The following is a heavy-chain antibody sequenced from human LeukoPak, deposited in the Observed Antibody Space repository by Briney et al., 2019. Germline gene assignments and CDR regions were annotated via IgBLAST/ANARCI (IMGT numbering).Heavy chain of an antibody. CDR3: ARLRLGSRAADLPLSMVRGRRRDDAFDI. D-gene: IGHD3-10*01. J-gene: IGHJ3*02. V-gene: IGHV1-18*04. CDR1: GYSFTTSG. CDR2: INGDNGHT. Sequence: ASVKVSCKASGYSFTTSGLNLVRQAPAQGIEWLGFINGDNGHTNNTPKFQGRVTMTTDTSTSTAYMELWSLRSDDTAVYYCARLRLGSRAADLPLSMVRGRRRDDAFDIWGQGTMVTVSS.